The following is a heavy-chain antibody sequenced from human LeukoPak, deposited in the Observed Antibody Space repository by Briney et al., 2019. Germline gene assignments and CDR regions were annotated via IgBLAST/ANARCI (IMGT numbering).Heavy chain of an antibody. CDR3: AREGSTRAFDI. V-gene: IGHV1-69*05. J-gene: IGHJ3*02. D-gene: IGHD2-2*01. CDR1: GGTFSSYA. Sequence: GASVKVSCKASGGTFSSYAISWVRQAPGQGLEWMGGIIPIFGTANYAQKFQGRVTMTRDTSTSTVYMELSSLRSEDTAVYYCAREGSTRAFDIWGQGTMVTVSS. CDR2: IIPIFGTA.